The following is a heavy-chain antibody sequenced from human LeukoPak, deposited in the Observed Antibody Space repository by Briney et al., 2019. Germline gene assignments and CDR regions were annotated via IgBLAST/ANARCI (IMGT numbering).Heavy chain of an antibody. Sequence: SETLSLTCTVSGGSISSYYWSWIRQPPGQGLEWIGYIYYSGSTNYNPSLNSRVTISVDTSKNQFSLKLSSVTAADTAVYYCARHSGPHSSSWYWFDPWGQGTLVTVSS. J-gene: IGHJ5*02. V-gene: IGHV4-59*08. D-gene: IGHD6-13*01. CDR1: GGSISSYY. CDR3: ARHSGPHSSSWYWFDP. CDR2: IYYSGST.